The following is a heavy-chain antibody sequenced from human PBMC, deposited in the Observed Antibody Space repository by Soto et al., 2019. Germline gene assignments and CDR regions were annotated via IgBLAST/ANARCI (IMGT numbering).Heavy chain of an antibody. CDR2: ISYDGSNK. CDR3: ARDLGASSGYYYPLGFDY. V-gene: IGHV3-30-3*01. J-gene: IGHJ4*02. Sequence: QVQLVESGGGVVQPGRSLRLSCAASGFTFSSYAMHWVRQAPGKGLEWVAVISYDGSNKYYADSVKGRFTISRDNSKNTLYLQMNSLRAEDTAVYYCARDLGASSGYYYPLGFDYWGQGTLVTVSS. D-gene: IGHD3-22*01. CDR1: GFTFSSYA.